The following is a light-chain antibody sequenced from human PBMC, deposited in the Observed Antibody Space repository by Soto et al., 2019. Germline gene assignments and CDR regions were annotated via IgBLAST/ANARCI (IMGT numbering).Light chain of an antibody. J-gene: IGLJ1*01. CDR3: ASWDASLDGDV. V-gene: IGLV1-44*01. CDR2: SYD. Sequence: QSVLTQPPSASGTPGQRVTISCSTSSSNLGDNNVNWYQQVPGTAPKLLIYSYDQRPSGVPDRFSGSKSGTTASLAICGLQAEDEADYYCASWDASLDGDVFGTGTKLTVL. CDR1: SSNLGDNN.